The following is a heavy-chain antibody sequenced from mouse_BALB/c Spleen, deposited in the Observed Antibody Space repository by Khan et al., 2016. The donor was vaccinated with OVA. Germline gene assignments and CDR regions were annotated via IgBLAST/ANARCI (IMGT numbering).Heavy chain of an antibody. V-gene: IGHV1S53*02. Sequence: QVQLQQSDSELVKPGASVKISCKASGYTFTDHAFHWVTQKPEQGLEWIGYISPGNGDIKYNEKFKGKATLTADKSSSTAFMQLNSLTSEDSAVYFCNRDYPRYFDYWGQGTTLTVSS. J-gene: IGHJ2*01. CDR3: NRDYPRYFDY. CDR2: ISPGNGDI. D-gene: IGHD2-4*01. CDR1: GYTFTDHA.